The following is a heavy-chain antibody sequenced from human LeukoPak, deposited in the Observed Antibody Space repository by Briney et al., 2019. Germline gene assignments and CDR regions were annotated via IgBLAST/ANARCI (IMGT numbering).Heavy chain of an antibody. CDR1: GYTFTGYY. V-gene: IGHV1-2*02. J-gene: IGHJ4*02. Sequence: ASAKVSCKASGYTFTGYYMHWVRQAPGQGLEWMGWINPNSGGTNYARKFQGRVTMTRDTSISTAYMELSRLRSDDTAVYYCAREFGYSYGNGIDYWGQGTLVTVSS. D-gene: IGHD5-18*01. CDR3: AREFGYSYGNGIDY. CDR2: INPNSGGT.